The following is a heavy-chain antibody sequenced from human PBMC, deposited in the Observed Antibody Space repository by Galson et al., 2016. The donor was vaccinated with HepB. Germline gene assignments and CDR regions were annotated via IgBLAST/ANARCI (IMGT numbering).Heavy chain of an antibody. D-gene: IGHD1-1*01. Sequence: LSLTCIVSGDSIRSDSDYWGWVRQSPGKGLEWIGSIFYTGTTYYNPFLKSRLTIFLDPSSNQFSLRLRSVTAADTALYSCARHGELDSDRGWFDPWGQGTLVTVSS. CDR1: GDSIRSDSDY. CDR2: IFYTGTT. CDR3: ARHGELDSDRGWFDP. V-gene: IGHV4-39*01. J-gene: IGHJ5*02.